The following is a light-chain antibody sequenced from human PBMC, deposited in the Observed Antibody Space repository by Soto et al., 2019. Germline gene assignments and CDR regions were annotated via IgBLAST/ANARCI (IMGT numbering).Light chain of an antibody. Sequence: DIPMTQSPSSLSASVGDRVTITCRASQNIRSYLNWYQQKPGKAPQLLIYATSSLQTGVPSRLSASGSGTDFSLVISDLQPEDSATYYCQQGYSSRWTSGRGTKLEI. J-gene: IGKJ1*01. CDR1: QNIRSY. CDR2: ATS. V-gene: IGKV1-39*01. CDR3: QQGYSSRWT.